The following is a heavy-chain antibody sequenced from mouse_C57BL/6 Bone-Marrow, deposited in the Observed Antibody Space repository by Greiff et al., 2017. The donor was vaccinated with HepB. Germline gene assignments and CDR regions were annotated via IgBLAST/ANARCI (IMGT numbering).Heavy chain of an antibody. CDR3: ARSGYYDYDAWVAY. D-gene: IGHD2-4*01. CDR2: IDPANGNT. V-gene: IGHV14-3*01. Sequence: VQLQQSVAELVRPGASVKLSCTASGFNIKNTYMHWVKQRPEQGLEWIGRIDPANGNTKYAPKFQGKATITAATSSNTAYMQLSSLTTEDSAIYYCARSGYYDYDAWVAYWGQGTLVTVSA. CDR1: GFNIKNTY. J-gene: IGHJ3*01.